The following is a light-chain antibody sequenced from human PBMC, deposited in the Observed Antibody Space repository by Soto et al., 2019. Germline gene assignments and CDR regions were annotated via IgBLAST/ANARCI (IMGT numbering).Light chain of an antibody. V-gene: IGLV2-14*01. CDR1: SSDIGDYDY. CDR2: EVR. CDR3: CSYTRTSNHYF. Sequence: QSALTQPASVSGSPGQSITISCTGTSSDIGDYDYVSWYQQRPGRAPKLMIYEVRYRPSGVSNRFSGSKSGNTASLTISGLQAEDEADSYCCSYTRTSNHYFFGSGTKVIVL. J-gene: IGLJ1*01.